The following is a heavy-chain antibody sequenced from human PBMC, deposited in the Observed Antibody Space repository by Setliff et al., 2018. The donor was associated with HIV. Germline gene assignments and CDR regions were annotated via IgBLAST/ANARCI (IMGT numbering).Heavy chain of an antibody. CDR1: GGSFSGYY. D-gene: IGHD6-25*01. CDR2: INQSENT. CDR3: ARKNRGAPAPFDY. V-gene: IGHV4-34*01. Sequence: PSETLSLTCTVYGGSFSGYYWSWIRQPPGMGLEWIGEINQSENTNYNPSLKSRVTISADTSKSQFSLNLSSVTAADTAVYYCARKNRGAPAPFDYWGQGTLVTVS. J-gene: IGHJ4*02.